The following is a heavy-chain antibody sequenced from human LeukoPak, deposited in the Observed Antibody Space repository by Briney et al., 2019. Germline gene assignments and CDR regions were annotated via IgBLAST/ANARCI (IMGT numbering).Heavy chain of an antibody. J-gene: IGHJ4*01. CDR2: ISTSGGRT. D-gene: IGHD1-26*01. Sequence: GGSLRLSCAASGFIFSNYGMSWVRQAPGKGLEWVSGISTSGGRTYYADSVKGRFTTSRDNSKSTLYLQMNSLRAEDSVIFYCAKDRDGGTTTTAKGFDYWAQGTLATVSS. V-gene: IGHV3-23*01. CDR3: AKDRDGGTTTTAKGFDY. CDR1: GFIFSNYG.